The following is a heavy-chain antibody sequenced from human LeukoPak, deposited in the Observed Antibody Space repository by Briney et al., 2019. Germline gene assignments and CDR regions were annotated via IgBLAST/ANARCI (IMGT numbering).Heavy chain of an antibody. J-gene: IGHJ5*02. CDR1: GFTFDDYA. CDR2: ISWNSGSI. D-gene: IGHD3-22*01. Sequence: GGSLRLSCAASGFTFDDYAMHWVRQAPGKGLEWVSGISWNSGSIGYADSVKGRFTISGDNAKNSLFLQINSLRAEDTAVYYCANGGTYSSGPWGQGTLVTVSS. CDR3: ANGGTYSSGP. V-gene: IGHV3-9*01.